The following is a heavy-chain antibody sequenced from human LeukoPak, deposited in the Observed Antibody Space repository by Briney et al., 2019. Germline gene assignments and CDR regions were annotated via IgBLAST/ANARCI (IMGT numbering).Heavy chain of an antibody. CDR2: IYYSGST. Sequence: SETLSLTCTVSGGSISSYYWSWIRQPPGKGLEWIGYIYYSGSTNYNPSLKSRVTISVDTSKNQSSLKLSSVTAADTAVYYCARHNKGGYPTSPAPLLGSWGQGPLATVPS. J-gene: IGHJ4*02. CDR3: ARHNKGGYPTSPAPLLGS. D-gene: IGHD1-1*01. CDR1: GGSISSYY. V-gene: IGHV4-59*08.